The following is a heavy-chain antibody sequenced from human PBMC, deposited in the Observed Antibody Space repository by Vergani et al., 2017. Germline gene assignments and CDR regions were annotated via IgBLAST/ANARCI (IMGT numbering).Heavy chain of an antibody. J-gene: IGHJ4*02. CDR1: GFTFNHYA. D-gene: IGHD2-2*01. CDR2: ISGSGGST. Sequence: EVQLLESGGDLVQPGGSLRLSCAASGFTFNHYAMNWVRQAPGKGLEWVSGISGSGGSTYYAGSVKGRFTISRDSSKNTLYLQMNSLSAGDTAMYYCAKDRDSTNYFDYWGPGILVAVSS. CDR3: AKDRDSTNYFDY. V-gene: IGHV3-23*01.